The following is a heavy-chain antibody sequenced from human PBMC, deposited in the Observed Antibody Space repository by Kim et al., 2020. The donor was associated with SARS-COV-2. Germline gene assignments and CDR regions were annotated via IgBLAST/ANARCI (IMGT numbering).Heavy chain of an antibody. J-gene: IGHJ3*02. V-gene: IGHV3-64*01. CDR3: AGGELRGGLSPFDI. D-gene: IGHD1-7*01. CDR2: ISSNGGST. Sequence: GGSLRLSCAASGFTFSSYAMHWVRQAPGKGLEYVSAISSNGGSTYYANSVKGRFTISRDNSKNTLYLQMGSLRAEDMAVYYCAGGELRGGLSPFDIWGQGTMVTVSS. CDR1: GFTFSSYA.